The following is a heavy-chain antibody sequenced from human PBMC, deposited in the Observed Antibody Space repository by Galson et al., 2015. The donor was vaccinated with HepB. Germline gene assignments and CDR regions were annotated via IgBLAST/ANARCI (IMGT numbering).Heavy chain of an antibody. Sequence: SVKVSCKASGGTFSSYAISWVRQAPGQGLEWMGGIIPIFGTANYAQKFQGRVTITADESTSTAYMELSSLRSEDTAVYYCAREGGGVGMATRRTPESGMDVWGQGTTVTVSS. D-gene: IGHD5-24*01. CDR2: IIPIFGTA. J-gene: IGHJ6*02. V-gene: IGHV1-69*13. CDR1: GGTFSSYA. CDR3: AREGGGVGMATRRTPESGMDV.